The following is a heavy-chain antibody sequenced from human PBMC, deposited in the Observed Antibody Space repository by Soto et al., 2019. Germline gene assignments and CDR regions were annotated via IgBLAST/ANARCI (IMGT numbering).Heavy chain of an antibody. Sequence: QVQLQESGPGLVKPSQTLSLTCTVSGGSISSGGYYWSWIRQHPGKGLEWIGYIYYSGSTYYNPSLKSRVTISVDTSKNQCSRKLSSVTAADTAVYYCARKATVTTCFDYWGQGTLVTVSS. CDR2: IYYSGST. V-gene: IGHV4-31*03. J-gene: IGHJ4*02. D-gene: IGHD4-17*01. CDR3: ARKATVTTCFDY. CDR1: GGSISSGGYY.